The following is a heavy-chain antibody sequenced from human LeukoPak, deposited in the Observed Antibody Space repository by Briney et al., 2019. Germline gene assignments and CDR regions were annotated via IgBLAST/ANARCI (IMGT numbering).Heavy chain of an antibody. CDR2: IYSTGST. CDR1: GGSISIYY. Sequence: SETLSLTCTVSGGSISIYYWSWLRQSPGKGLEWIGYIYSTGSTNHNPFLKSRVNISLDTSKNQFSLNLTSVTAADTAFYYCARHGSRMSPFTIGGQGTVVTVSS. V-gene: IGHV4-59*08. CDR3: ARHGSRMSPFTI. J-gene: IGHJ3*02. D-gene: IGHD2-2*03.